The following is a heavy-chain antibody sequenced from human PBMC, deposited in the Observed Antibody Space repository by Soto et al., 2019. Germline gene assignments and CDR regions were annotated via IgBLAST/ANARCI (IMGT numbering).Heavy chain of an antibody. Sequence: QVQLVQSGAEVKKPGASVKVSCKASGYTFTSYGISWVRQAPGQGLEWMGWISAYNGNTNYAQKLQGRVTMTTDTSTSTAHMELRSLRSDDTAVYYCARDLPQSYDYVWGSYCAAVRFDYWGQGTLVTVSS. CDR3: ARDLPQSYDYVWGSYCAAVRFDY. V-gene: IGHV1-18*04. CDR1: GYTFTSYG. D-gene: IGHD3-16*01. J-gene: IGHJ4*02. CDR2: ISAYNGNT.